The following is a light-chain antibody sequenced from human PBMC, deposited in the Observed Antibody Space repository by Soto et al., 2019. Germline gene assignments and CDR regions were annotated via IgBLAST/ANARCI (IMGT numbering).Light chain of an antibody. CDR2: RAS. CDR1: QSVSSNY. Sequence: EIVLTQSPGTLSLSPGERTTLSCRDSQSVSSNYLAWYQQKLGQAPRLLIYRASSRATRIPDRFRGSGSGSHFPLPISRLELGEFAVYYCHNYRTFGQGTKVEIK. CDR3: HNYRT. V-gene: IGKV3-20*01. J-gene: IGKJ1*01.